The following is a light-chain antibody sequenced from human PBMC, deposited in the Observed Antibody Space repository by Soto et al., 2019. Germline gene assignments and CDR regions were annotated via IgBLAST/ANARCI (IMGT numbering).Light chain of an antibody. Sequence: DIQMTQSPSTLSASVGDRVTITCRASQSISSWLAWYQQKPGKAPKLLIYDASYLERGVPSRFSGSGSRTEFTLTISSLQHDDLATYYCQQYNSFWTFGQGTKVEI. CDR2: DAS. V-gene: IGKV1-5*01. CDR1: QSISSW. CDR3: QQYNSFWT. J-gene: IGKJ1*01.